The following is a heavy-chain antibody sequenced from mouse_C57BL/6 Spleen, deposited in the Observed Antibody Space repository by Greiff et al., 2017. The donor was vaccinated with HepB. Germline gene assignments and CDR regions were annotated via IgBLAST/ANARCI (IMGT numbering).Heavy chain of an antibody. V-gene: IGHV5-17*01. CDR2: ISSGSSTI. Sequence: EVKVVESGGGLVKPGGSLKLSCAASGFTFSDYGMHWVRQAPEKGLEWVAYISSGSSTIYYADTVKGRFTISRDNAKNTLFLQMTSLRSEDTAMYYCARNGNYACAYWGQGTLVTVSA. J-gene: IGHJ3*01. D-gene: IGHD2-1*01. CDR1: GFTFSDYG. CDR3: ARNGNYACAY.